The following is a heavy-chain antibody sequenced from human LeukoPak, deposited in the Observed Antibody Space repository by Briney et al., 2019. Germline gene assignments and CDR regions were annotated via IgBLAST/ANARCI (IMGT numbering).Heavy chain of an antibody. Sequence: PSETLSLTCAVYGGSFSDYYWSWIRQPPGKGLEWIGEINHSGSTNYNPSLKSRVTISVDTSKNQFSLKLSSVTAADTAVYYCARGYYFDYWGQGTLVTVSS. CDR1: GGSFSDYY. CDR3: ARGYYFDY. J-gene: IGHJ4*02. CDR2: INHSGST. V-gene: IGHV4-34*01.